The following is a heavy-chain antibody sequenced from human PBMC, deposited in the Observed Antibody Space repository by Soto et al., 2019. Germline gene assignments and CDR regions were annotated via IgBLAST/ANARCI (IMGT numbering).Heavy chain of an antibody. D-gene: IGHD5-18*01. V-gene: IGHV1-2*02. CDR2: IDPRNGGT. J-gene: IGHJ4*02. CDR1: GYIFSDYY. CDR3: ARVLYRNVIHA. Sequence: QVQLVQSGSDVKKPGASFTVSCKASGYIFSDYYIHWVRQAPGQGLEWMGWIDPRNGGTKYAQKFQDRLTMTTDTFTSTTFLELRRLRLDDTAVFFCARVLYRNVIHAWGQGTLVTVFS.